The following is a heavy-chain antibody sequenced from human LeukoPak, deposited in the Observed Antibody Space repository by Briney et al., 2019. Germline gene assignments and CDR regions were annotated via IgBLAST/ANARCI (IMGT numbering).Heavy chain of an antibody. D-gene: IGHD5-18*01. CDR1: GFTFSSYS. Sequence: GGSLRLSCAASGFTFSSYSMNWVRQAPGKGLEWVSSISSSSSYIYYADSVKGRFTISRDNAKNSLYLQKNILRAEGTAVYYCARDDSYGNFDYGGRGTLVTVSS. CDR2: ISSSSSYI. CDR3: ARDDSYGNFDY. J-gene: IGHJ4*02. V-gene: IGHV3-21*01.